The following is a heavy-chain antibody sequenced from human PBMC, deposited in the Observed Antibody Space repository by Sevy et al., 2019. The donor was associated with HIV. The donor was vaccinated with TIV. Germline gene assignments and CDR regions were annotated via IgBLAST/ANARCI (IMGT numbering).Heavy chain of an antibody. V-gene: IGHV4-59*08. CDR3: AGENAWGRGYS. Sequence: SETLSLTCTVSGGSITSLYWNWIRQPPGKGLEWTANIYYNGHINYNPSLKSRVTLSLDRSKNQFSLRLSSVTAADTAMYYCAGENAWGRGYSWGQGTLVTVSS. CDR1: GGSITSLY. D-gene: IGHD1-26*01. CDR2: IYYNGHI. J-gene: IGHJ4*02.